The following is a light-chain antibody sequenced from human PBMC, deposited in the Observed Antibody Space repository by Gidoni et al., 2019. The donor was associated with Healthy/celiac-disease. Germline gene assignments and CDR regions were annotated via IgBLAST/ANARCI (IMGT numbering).Light chain of an antibody. CDR3: QQYDNLPLT. CDR1: QDISNY. Sequence: DIQMTQSPSSLSASVGDRVTITCQASQDISNYLNGYQQKPGKAPKLRIYDASNLETGVPSRFSGSGSGTDFTFTISSLQPEVIATYYCQQYDNLPLTFXGXTKVEIK. J-gene: IGKJ4*01. V-gene: IGKV1-33*01. CDR2: DAS.